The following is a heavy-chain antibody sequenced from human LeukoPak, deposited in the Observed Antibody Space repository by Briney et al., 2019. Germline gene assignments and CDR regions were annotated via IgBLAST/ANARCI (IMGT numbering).Heavy chain of an antibody. J-gene: IGHJ5*02. CDR1: GGSFSGYY. Sequence: PSETLSLTCAVYGGSFSGYYWSWIRQPPGKGLEWIGEINHSGSTNYNPSRKSRVTISVDTHKNQFSLKLSSVTAADTAVYYCARGLVLRYFDWLLYGYWFDPWGQGTLVTVSS. V-gene: IGHV4-34*01. CDR3: ARGLVLRYFDWLLYGYWFDP. D-gene: IGHD3-9*01. CDR2: INHSGST.